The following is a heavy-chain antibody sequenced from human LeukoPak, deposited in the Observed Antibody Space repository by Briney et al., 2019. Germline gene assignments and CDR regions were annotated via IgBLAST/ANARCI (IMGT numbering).Heavy chain of an antibody. D-gene: IGHD5-24*01. Sequence: SETLSLTCAVYGGSFSDYYRSWIRQPPGKGLEWIGEINHGGSTNYNPSLKSRVTMSVDTSKNQFSLKLSSVTAADTAVYYCARVVGDGYNYPYYFDYWGQGTLVTVSS. CDR1: GGSFSDYY. V-gene: IGHV4-34*01. CDR2: INHGGST. J-gene: IGHJ4*02. CDR3: ARVVGDGYNYPYYFDY.